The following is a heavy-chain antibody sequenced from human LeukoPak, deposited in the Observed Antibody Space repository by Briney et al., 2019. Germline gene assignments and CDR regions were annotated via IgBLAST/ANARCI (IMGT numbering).Heavy chain of an antibody. CDR1: GFTFSSYT. CDR2: ITIGSSSI. D-gene: IGHD6-13*01. J-gene: IGHJ3*02. CDR3: ARSFSSSSLGAFDI. V-gene: IGHV3-21*01. Sequence: GGSLRLSCAASGFTFSSYTMNWVRQAPGRGLEWVSFITIGSSSIYYADSVKGRFTISRDNADNSLSLQMHSLRVEDTAMYYCARSFSSSSLGAFDIWGQGTMVTVSS.